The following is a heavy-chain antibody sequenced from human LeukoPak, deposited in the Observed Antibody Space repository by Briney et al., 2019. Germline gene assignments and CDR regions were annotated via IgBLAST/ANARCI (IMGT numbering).Heavy chain of an antibody. V-gene: IGHV5-51*01. D-gene: IGHD6-19*01. Sequence: GESLKISCKGSGYSFTSYWIGWVRQMPGKGLEWMGIIYPGDSDTGCSPPFQGQVTISADKSISTAYLQWSSLKASDTAMYYRARLVGYSSGWYSTAGWFDPWGQGTLVTVSS. CDR2: IYPGDSDT. CDR3: ARLVGYSSGWYSTAGWFDP. CDR1: GYSFTSYW. J-gene: IGHJ5*02.